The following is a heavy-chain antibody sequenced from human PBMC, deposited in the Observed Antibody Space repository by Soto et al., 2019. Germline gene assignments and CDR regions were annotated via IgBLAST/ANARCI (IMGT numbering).Heavy chain of an antibody. CDR3: ARVVATSMSNYLDH. CDR1: GYTFTSYG. V-gene: IGHV1-18*01. Sequence: QVQLVQSGAEVKETGASEKVSCKASGYTFTSYGITWVRQAPGQGLEWMGWISAYNGNTNYAQKFRGRVTMTTDTSTSSVYMELRSLRTDDTAVYYCARVVATSMSNYLDHWGQGTLVTVSS. J-gene: IGHJ4*02. CDR2: ISAYNGNT. D-gene: IGHD1-1*01.